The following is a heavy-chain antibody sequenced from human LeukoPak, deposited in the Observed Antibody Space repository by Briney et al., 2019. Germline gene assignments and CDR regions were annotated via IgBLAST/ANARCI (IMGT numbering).Heavy chain of an antibody. CDR2: INTSGST. J-gene: IGHJ4*02. CDR1: GDSISSYY. D-gene: IGHD2-15*01. Sequence: SDTLSLTCTVSGDSISSYYRGWVRQPAGKGLEWIGRINTSGSTNYNPSLKSPVTMSVDTSKNQFSLRLSSVAAADTAVYYCAREVVRGMYYFDYWGQGTLVTVSS. V-gene: IGHV4-4*07. CDR3: AREVVRGMYYFDY.